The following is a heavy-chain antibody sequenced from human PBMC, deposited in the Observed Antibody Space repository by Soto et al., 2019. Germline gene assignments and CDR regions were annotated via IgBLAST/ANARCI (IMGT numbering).Heavy chain of an antibody. CDR2: IIPIFGTA. CDR1: GGTFSSYA. CDR3: ARVERGRYFGPPGHNYYGMDV. Sequence: SVKVSCKASGGTFSSYAISWVRQAPGQGLEWMGGIIPIFGTANYAQKFQGRVTITADESTSTAYMELSSLRSEDTAVYYCARVERGRYFGPPGHNYYGMDVWGQGTTVTVPS. J-gene: IGHJ6*02. D-gene: IGHD3-9*01. V-gene: IGHV1-69*13.